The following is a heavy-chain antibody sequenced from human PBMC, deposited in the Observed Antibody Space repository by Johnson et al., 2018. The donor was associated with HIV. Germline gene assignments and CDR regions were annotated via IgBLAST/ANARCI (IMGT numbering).Heavy chain of an antibody. V-gene: IGHV3-30*03. D-gene: IGHD3-10*01. CDR3: ASQVRGLLGLRWAM. J-gene: IGHJ1*01. CDR2: ISYDGSNK. CDR1: GFTFSDYY. Sequence: VQLVESGGDLVKPGGSLRLSCAASGFTFSDYYMSWIRQAPGRGLEWVAVISYDGSNKYYADSVKGRFTISRDNSKNTLYLQMNSLRAEDTAVYYCASQVRGLLGLRWAMWG.